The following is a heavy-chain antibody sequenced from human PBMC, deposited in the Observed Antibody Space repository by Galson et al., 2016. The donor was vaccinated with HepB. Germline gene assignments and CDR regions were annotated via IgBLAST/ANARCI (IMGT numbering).Heavy chain of an antibody. CDR2: IFPVLAKA. CDR3: TRGADGDLAYNWFDP. J-gene: IGHJ5*02. V-gene: IGHV1-69*10. CDR1: GGTFGRYS. Sequence: SVKVSCKASGGTFGRYSISWVRRAPGRGLEWMGGIFPVLAKADYAQTFQGRVTITADRSTSTVYLAMNNLRSDDTAVYFCTRGADGDLAYNWFDPWGQGTPVTVSS.